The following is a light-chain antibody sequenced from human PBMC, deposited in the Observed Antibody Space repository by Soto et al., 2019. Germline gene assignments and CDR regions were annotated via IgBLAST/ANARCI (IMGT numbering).Light chain of an antibody. CDR1: SGHNSYA. J-gene: IGLJ2*01. CDR3: PTWGTGFVV. Sequence: QSVLTQSPSASASLGASVRLTCTLSSGHNSYAIAWHQQQPERGPRYLMRLNSDGSHNKGGGIPDRFSGSSSGAERYLTISSLQSEDEADYYCPTWGTGFVVFGGGTKLTVL. V-gene: IGLV4-69*01. CDR2: LNSDGSH.